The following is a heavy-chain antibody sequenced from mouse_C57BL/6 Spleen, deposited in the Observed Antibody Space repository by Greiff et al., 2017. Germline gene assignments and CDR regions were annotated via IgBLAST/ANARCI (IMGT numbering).Heavy chain of an antibody. J-gene: IGHJ2*01. CDR2: IYPGDGDT. V-gene: IGHV1-82*01. Sequence: QVQLQQSGPELVKPGASVKISCKASGYAFSSSWMNWVKQRPGKGLEWIGRIYPGDGDTNYNGKFKGKATLTADNSSSTAYMQLSSLTSEDSAVYFCARNHDVYDYVWYYVDYWGQGTTRTVSS. CDR3: ARNHDVYDYVWYYVDY. CDR1: GYAFSSSW. D-gene: IGHD2-2*01.